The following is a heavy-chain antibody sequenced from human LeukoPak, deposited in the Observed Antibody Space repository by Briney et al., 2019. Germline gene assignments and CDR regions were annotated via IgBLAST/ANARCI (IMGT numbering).Heavy chain of an antibody. Sequence: SETLSLTCAVSGGSISSSSYYWGWIRQPPGKGLEWIGSIYYSGNTYYNPSLKSRVTISIDTSKNQFSLKLSSVTAADTAVYYCANSANYGGNSGYFDYWGQGTLVTVSS. CDR3: ANSANYGGNSGYFDY. J-gene: IGHJ4*02. CDR1: GGSISSSSYY. CDR2: IYYSGNT. V-gene: IGHV4-39*01. D-gene: IGHD4-23*01.